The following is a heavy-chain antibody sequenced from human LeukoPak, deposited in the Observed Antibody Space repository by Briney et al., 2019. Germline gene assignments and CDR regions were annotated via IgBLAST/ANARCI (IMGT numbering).Heavy chain of an antibody. V-gene: IGHV3-23*01. CDR3: AKALVTSPIYNWYFDL. CDR2: IYGDIT. Sequence: GGSLRLSCAGSGFTSSNYAMAWVRQAPGQGLDWVSGIYGDITFDADSVKGRFTISRDASKNTLFLQMNSLRADDTALYYCAKALVTSPIYNWYFDLWGRGTLVTVSS. CDR1: GFTSSNYA. D-gene: IGHD4-11*01. J-gene: IGHJ2*01.